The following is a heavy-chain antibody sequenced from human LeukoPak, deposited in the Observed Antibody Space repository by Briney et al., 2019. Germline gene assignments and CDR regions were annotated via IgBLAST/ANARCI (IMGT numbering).Heavy chain of an antibody. V-gene: IGHV1-69*04. Sequence: SVKVSCKASGGTFSSYAISWVRQAPGQGLEWMGRIIPILGIANYAQKFQGRVTITADKSTSTAYMELSSPRSEDTAVYYCARYRLSLRTYYYYYGMDVWGQGTTVTVSS. J-gene: IGHJ6*02. CDR1: GGTFSSYA. CDR3: ARYRLSLRTYYYYYGMDV. D-gene: IGHD1-14*01. CDR2: IIPILGIA.